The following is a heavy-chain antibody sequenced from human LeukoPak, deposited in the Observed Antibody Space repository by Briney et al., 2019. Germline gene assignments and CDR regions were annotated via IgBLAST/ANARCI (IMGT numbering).Heavy chain of an antibody. V-gene: IGHV1-69*06. CDR2: IIPVFGTA. D-gene: IGHD5-24*01. Sequence: SVKVSCKASGGTFSSYAISWVRQAPGQGLEWMGGIIPVFGTANYAQKFQGRVTITADKSTSTAYMELSSLRSEDTAVYYCASHQGGDGYNYVLDYWGQGTLVTVSS. J-gene: IGHJ4*02. CDR1: GGTFSSYA. CDR3: ASHQGGDGYNYVLDY.